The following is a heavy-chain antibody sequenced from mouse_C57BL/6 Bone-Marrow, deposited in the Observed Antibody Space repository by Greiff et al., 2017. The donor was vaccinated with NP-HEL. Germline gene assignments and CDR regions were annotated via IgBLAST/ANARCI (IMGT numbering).Heavy chain of an antibody. V-gene: IGHV7-3*01. D-gene: IGHD3-1*01. CDR2: IRNKANGYTT. J-gene: IGHJ2*01. CDR3: ARYMGAYPDY. Sequence: EVKLMESGGGLVQPGGSLSLSCAASGFTFTDYYMSWVRQPPGKALEWLGFIRNKANGYTTEYSASVKGRFTISRDNSQSILYLQMNALRAEDSATYYCARYMGAYPDYWGQGTTLTVSS. CDR1: GFTFTDYY.